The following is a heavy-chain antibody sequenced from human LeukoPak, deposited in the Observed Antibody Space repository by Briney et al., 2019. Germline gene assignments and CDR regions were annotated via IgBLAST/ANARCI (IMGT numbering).Heavy chain of an antibody. J-gene: IGHJ5*02. V-gene: IGHV3-48*03. Sequence: PGGSLRLSCAASGFTFSSYEMNWVRQAPGKGLEWVSYISSSGSTIYYADSVKGRFTISRDNAKNSLYLQMNSLRAEDTAVYYCARGGAAITMVRGVNPWFDPWGQGTLVTVSS. CDR3: ARGGAAITMVRGVNPWFDP. D-gene: IGHD3-10*01. CDR1: GFTFSSYE. CDR2: ISSSGSTI.